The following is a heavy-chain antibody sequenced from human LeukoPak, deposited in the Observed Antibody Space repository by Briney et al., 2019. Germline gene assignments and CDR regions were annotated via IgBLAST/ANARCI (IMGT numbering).Heavy chain of an antibody. CDR3: ARGVGYSYGYGTFDI. CDR2: IYYSGST. Sequence: SETLSLTCTVSGGSISSSRYSWGWIRQPPGNGLEWIGSIYYSGSTYYNPSLKSRVTISVDTSKNQFSLKLSSVTAADTAVYYCARGVGYSYGYGTFDIWGQGTMVTVSS. D-gene: IGHD5-18*01. V-gene: IGHV4-39*07. J-gene: IGHJ3*02. CDR1: GGSISSSRYS.